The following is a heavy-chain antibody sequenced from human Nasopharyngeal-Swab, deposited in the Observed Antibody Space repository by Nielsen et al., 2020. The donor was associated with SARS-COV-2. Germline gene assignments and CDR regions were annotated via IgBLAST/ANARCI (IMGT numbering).Heavy chain of an antibody. CDR3: ATRGEVVVAATGYYYYGMDV. CDR2: INPNSGGT. V-gene: IGHV1-2*06. CDR1: GYTFTGYY. J-gene: IGHJ6*02. Sequence: SVKVSCKASGYTFTGYYMHWVRQAPGQGLEWMGRINPNSGGTNYAQKFQGRVTMTRDTSISTAYMELSRLRSDDTAVYYCATRGEVVVAATGYYYYGMDVWGQGTTVTVSS. D-gene: IGHD2-15*01.